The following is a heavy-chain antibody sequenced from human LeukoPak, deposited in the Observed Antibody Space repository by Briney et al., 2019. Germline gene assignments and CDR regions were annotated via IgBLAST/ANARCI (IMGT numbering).Heavy chain of an antibody. CDR2: MNPNRGNT. Sequence: ASVKVSCQASGYTFTSYDINWVRQATAPGLEWMGWMNPNRGNTGYAQKFQGRVTMTRNTSISTAYMELSSLRSEDTAVYYCASGRGSAAGISYYCMDVWGKGTTVTVSS. V-gene: IGHV1-8*01. CDR1: GYTFTSYD. J-gene: IGHJ6*03. D-gene: IGHD6-13*01. CDR3: ASGRGSAAGISYYCMDV.